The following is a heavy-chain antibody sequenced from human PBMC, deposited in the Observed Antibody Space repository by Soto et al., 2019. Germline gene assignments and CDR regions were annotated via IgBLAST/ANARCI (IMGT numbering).Heavy chain of an antibody. CDR2: SYYSGTT. D-gene: IGHD1-20*01. Sequence: SETLSLTCTVSGASISVHSYYWTWIRQPPGKGLEWIGSSYYSGTTYFNPSLKSRATISVDTSKNQFSLRLTSVTAADTAIYYSTRRYNWNENYSDPWGPGALFTVSS. CDR1: GASISVHSYY. CDR3: TRRYNWNENYSDP. J-gene: IGHJ5*02. V-gene: IGHV4-39*01.